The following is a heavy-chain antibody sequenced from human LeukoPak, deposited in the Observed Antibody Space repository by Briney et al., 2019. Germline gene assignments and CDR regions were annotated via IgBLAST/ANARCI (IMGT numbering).Heavy chain of an antibody. Sequence: GGSLKLSCAASGFTFSGSAMHWVRQASGKGLEWVGRIRSKANSYATAYAASVKGRFTISRDDSKNTAYLQMNSLKTEDTAVYYCTTGIVGAIYGRDYWGQGTQVTVSS. CDR1: GFTFSGSA. J-gene: IGHJ4*02. V-gene: IGHV3-73*01. D-gene: IGHD1-26*01. CDR3: TTGIVGAIYGRDY. CDR2: IRSKANSYAT.